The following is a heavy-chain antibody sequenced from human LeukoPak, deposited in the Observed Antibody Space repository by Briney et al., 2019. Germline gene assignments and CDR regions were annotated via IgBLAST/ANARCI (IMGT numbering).Heavy chain of an antibody. Sequence: SETLSLXCTVSGGSISTYYWSWIRQPPGRGLEGIGYIYYSGITDYSPSLKSRVTISIDTSKKQFSLKLSSVTAADTAVYYCERWEASRVAFDIWGQGTLVTVSS. J-gene: IGHJ3*02. V-gene: IGHV4-59*01. CDR3: ERWEASRVAFDI. CDR2: IYYSGIT. D-gene: IGHD1-26*01. CDR1: GGSISTYY.